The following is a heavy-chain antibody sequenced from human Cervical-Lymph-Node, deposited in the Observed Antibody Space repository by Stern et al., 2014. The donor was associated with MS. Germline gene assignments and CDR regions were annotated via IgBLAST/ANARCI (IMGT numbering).Heavy chain of an antibody. CDR2: ISGSGGNT. V-gene: IGHV3-23*04. CDR1: GFTFSDYA. D-gene: IGHD6-19*01. J-gene: IGHJ6*02. CDR3: AKGIRVTGAGYGRDV. Sequence: EVQLVESGGGLVQPGGSLRLSCAASGFTFSDYAMTWVRQAPGKGLEWISAISGSGGNTFYADSVKGRLTISRDNSKNILFLQMNSLRAEDTALYYCAKGIRVTGAGYGRDVWGQGTTVTVSS.